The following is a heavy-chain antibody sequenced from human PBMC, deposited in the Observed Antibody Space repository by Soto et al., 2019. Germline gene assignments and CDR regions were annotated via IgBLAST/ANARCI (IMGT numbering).Heavy chain of an antibody. D-gene: IGHD2-21*02. CDR2: INAGNGNT. V-gene: IGHV1-3*01. CDR3: ASAYCVGDCSNHYYGIDV. Sequence: ASVKVSCKASGYTFTSYAMHWVRQAPGQRLEWMGWINAGNGNTKYSQKFQGRVTITRDTSASTAYMELSSLRSEDTAVYYCASAYCVGDCSNHYYGIDVCGQGSSVPVSS. J-gene: IGHJ6*02. CDR1: GYTFTSYA.